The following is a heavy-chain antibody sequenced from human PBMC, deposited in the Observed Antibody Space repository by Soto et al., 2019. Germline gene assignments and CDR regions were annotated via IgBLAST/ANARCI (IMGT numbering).Heavy chain of an antibody. V-gene: IGHV4-59*01. J-gene: IGHJ6*02. CDR2: IYYSGST. CDR3: ASSRVGDIVVVPAAVDYYYYGMDV. D-gene: IGHD2-2*01. CDR1: GGSISSYY. Sequence: SETLSLTCTVSGGSISSYYWSWIRQPPGKGLEWIGYIYYSGSTNYNPSLKSRVTISVDTSKNQFSLKLSSVTAADTAVYYCASSRVGDIVVVPAAVDYYYYGMDVWGQGTTVTVSS.